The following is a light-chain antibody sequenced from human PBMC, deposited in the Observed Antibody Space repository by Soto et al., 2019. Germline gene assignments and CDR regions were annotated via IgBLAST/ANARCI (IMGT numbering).Light chain of an antibody. V-gene: IGLV2-23*01. J-gene: IGLJ3*02. Sequence: QSALTQPASVSGSPGQSITISCSGTTSDVGRYNLVSWYQHHPGKAPKLLIYEGSKRPSGVSNRCSGSKSGNTASLTISGLQAEDEADYYCCSYAGSSTVVFGGGTKLTVL. CDR2: EGS. CDR3: CSYAGSSTVV. CDR1: TSDVGRYNL.